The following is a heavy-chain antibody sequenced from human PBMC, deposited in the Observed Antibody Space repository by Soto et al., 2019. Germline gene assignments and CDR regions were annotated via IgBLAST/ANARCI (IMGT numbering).Heavy chain of an antibody. J-gene: IGHJ4*02. CDR1: GFTFSDYY. V-gene: IGHV3-11*01. Sequence: GGSLRLSCAASGFTFSDYYMSWIRQAPGKGLEWVSYISSSGSTIYYADSVKGRFTISRDNAKNSLYLQMNSLKASDTAMYYCARHSLDWVDSSGWSVVGYWGQGTLVTVSS. D-gene: IGHD6-19*01. CDR2: ISSSGSTI. CDR3: ARHSLDWVDSSGWSVVGY.